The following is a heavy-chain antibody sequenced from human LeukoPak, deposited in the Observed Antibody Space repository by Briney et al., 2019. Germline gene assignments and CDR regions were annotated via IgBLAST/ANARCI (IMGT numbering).Heavy chain of an antibody. Sequence: GGSLRLSCAASGFTVSSNYMTWVRQAPGKGLEWVSGIHSGGNTYSADSVKGRFTISRDNSKNTLYLQMNSLRAEDSAVYYCAKVAFYDSSGFDYWGQGTLVTVSS. V-gene: IGHV3-66*01. J-gene: IGHJ4*02. CDR2: IHSGGNT. CDR3: AKVAFYDSSGFDY. D-gene: IGHD3-22*01. CDR1: GFTVSSNY.